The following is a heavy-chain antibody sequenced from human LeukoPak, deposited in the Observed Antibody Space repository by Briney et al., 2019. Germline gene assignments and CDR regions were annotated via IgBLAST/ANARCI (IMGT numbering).Heavy chain of an antibody. D-gene: IGHD5-18*01. CDR1: GFTFSSYG. CDR3: AKDRYSYAFEYSDS. J-gene: IGHJ4*02. CDR2: ISNDGSKK. V-gene: IGHV3-30*18. Sequence: GGSLRLSCAASGFTFSSYGMHWVRQAPGKGLDWVTVISNDGSKKYYADSVKGRFTISRDNSKNTLSLQVSSLRTEDTAVYYCAKDRYSYAFEYSDSWGQGTLVTVSS.